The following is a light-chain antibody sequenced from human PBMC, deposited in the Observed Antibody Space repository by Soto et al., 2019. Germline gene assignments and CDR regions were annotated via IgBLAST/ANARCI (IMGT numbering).Light chain of an antibody. Sequence: DIQMTQSPSTLSASVGDRVTITCRASQSISSWLAWYQQKPGKAPKLLIYAASSLESGVPSRFSGSASGTEFTLTINSLQPDDSATYYCQQYTRYPQTFGQGTKVDIK. CDR1: QSISSW. CDR2: AAS. CDR3: QQYTRYPQT. V-gene: IGKV1-5*01. J-gene: IGKJ1*01.